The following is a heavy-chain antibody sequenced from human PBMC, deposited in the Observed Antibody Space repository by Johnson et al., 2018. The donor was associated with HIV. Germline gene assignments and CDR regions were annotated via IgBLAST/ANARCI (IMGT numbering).Heavy chain of an antibody. V-gene: IGHV3-30-3*01. CDR2: ISYDGSNK. J-gene: IGHJ3*02. Sequence: QVQLVESGGGLVKPGGSLRLSCAASGFTFSDYYMSWIRQAPGKGLEWVAVISYDGSNKYYADSVKGRFTISRDNSKNTLYLQMNSLRAEDTAGYYCARGGLGDYVVVFDIWGQGTMVTVSS. D-gene: IGHD4-17*01. CDR1: GFTFSDYY. CDR3: ARGGLGDYVVVFDI.